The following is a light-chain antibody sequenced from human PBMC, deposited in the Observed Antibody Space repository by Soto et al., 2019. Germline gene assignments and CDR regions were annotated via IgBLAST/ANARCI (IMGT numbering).Light chain of an antibody. CDR3: QQYGSSPQT. V-gene: IGKV3-20*01. Sequence: EIVLTQSPGTLSLSPGERARLSCRASQTVRNNYLAWYQQKPGQAPRLLIYGASSRATGIPDRFSGSGSGTDFTLTISRLEPEDFAVYYCQQYGSSPQTFGQGTKVDI. CDR2: GAS. J-gene: IGKJ1*01. CDR1: QTVRNNY.